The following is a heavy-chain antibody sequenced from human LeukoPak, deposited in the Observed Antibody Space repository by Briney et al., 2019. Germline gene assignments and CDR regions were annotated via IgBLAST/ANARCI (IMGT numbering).Heavy chain of an antibody. CDR3: VKDRDYYGSGTYGWFDP. CDR1: GFTFSDNF. Sequence: GGSLRLSCAVSGFTFSDNFMSWVRQTPGKGLEWVSVIYSGGTIHYADSVKGRFTISRDNSKNTLYLQMNSLRVEDTAVYYCVKDRDYYGSGTYGWFDPWGQGTLVIVSS. J-gene: IGHJ5*02. CDR2: IYSGGTI. D-gene: IGHD3-10*01. V-gene: IGHV3-66*01.